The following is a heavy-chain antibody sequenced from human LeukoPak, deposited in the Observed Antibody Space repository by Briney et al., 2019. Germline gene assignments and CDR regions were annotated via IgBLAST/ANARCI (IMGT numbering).Heavy chain of an antibody. CDR1: GYTFTGYY. Sequence: ASVKVSCKASGYTFTGYYMHWVRQAPGQGLEWMGWINPNSGGTNYAQKFQGRVTMTRDTSISTAYMELSRLRSDDTAVYYCAREPGYSSGWYPEYYMDVWGKGTTVTISS. D-gene: IGHD6-19*01. V-gene: IGHV1-2*02. J-gene: IGHJ6*03. CDR2: INPNSGGT. CDR3: AREPGYSSGWYPEYYMDV.